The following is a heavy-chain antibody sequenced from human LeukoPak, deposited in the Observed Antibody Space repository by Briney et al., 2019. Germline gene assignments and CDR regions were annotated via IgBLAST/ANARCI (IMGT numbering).Heavy chain of an antibody. Sequence: ASVKVSCKASGYTFISYYMHWVRQAPGQGLEWMGIINPSSGSTTYAQKFQGRVTVTRDTSTSTVYMELSSRRSEDTAVYYCARDEYDGDYWGQGTLVTVSS. J-gene: IGHJ4*02. CDR2: INPSSGST. D-gene: IGHD3-3*01. CDR3: ARDEYDGDY. V-gene: IGHV1-46*01. CDR1: GYTFISYY.